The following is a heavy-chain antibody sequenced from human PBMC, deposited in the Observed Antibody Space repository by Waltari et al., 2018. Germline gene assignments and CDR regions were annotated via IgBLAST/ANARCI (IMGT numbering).Heavy chain of an antibody. J-gene: IGHJ4*02. CDR3: ARLSFTAAAGTDY. Sequence: QVQLQESGPGLVKPSETLSLTCAVSGYSISSGYYWGWIRKPPGKGLEWFGSIYHSGSTYYNPSLKSRVTISVDTSKNQFSLKLSSVTAADTAVYYCARLSFTAAAGTDYWGQGTLVTVSS. CDR2: IYHSGST. V-gene: IGHV4-38-2*01. D-gene: IGHD6-13*01. CDR1: GYSISSGYY.